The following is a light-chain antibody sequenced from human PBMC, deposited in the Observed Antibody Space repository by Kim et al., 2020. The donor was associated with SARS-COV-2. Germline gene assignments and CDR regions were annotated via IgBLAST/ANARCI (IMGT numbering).Light chain of an antibody. Sequence: GQSVTISCTGDSTDVGHYNYVSWYQQHPGKAPKLIIYDVTERPSGVPDRFSGSKSGNTASLTISGLQAEDEADYYCCSFADDSTWVFGGGAKLTVL. CDR3: CSFADDSTWV. V-gene: IGLV2-11*03. CDR1: STDVGHYNY. CDR2: DVT. J-gene: IGLJ3*02.